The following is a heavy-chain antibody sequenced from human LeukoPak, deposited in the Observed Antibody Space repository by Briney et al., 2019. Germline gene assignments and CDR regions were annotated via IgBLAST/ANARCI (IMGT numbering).Heavy chain of an antibody. CDR3: VRHGDTDSCLAN. V-gene: IGHV3-21*01. D-gene: IGHD2-2*01. Sequence: GGSLRLSCAASGFIVSSNYMSWVRQAPGKGLEWVSSICSTSRCIFYADSVKGRFTISRDNAKSSLYLQMNDLRAEDTAVYYCVRHGDTDSCLANWGQGTLVTVSS. J-gene: IGHJ4*02. CDR1: GFIVSSNY. CDR2: ICSTSRCI.